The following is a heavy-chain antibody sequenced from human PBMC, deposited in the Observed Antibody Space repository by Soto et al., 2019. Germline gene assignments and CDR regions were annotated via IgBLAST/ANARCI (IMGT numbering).Heavy chain of an antibody. V-gene: IGHV3-30*03. D-gene: IGHD2-8*01. CDR2: ISYDGSNK. CDR3: FCTGLGDAFDI. CDR1: GFTFSSYG. J-gene: IGHJ3*02. Sequence: GGSLRLSCAASGFTFSSYGMHWVRQAPGKGLEWVAVISYDGSNKYYADSVKGRFTISRDNSKNTLYLQMNSLRAEDTAVYYCFCTGLGDAFDIWGQGTMVTVSS.